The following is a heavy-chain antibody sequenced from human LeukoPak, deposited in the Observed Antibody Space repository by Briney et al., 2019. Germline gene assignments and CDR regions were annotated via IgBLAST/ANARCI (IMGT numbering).Heavy chain of an antibody. J-gene: IGHJ4*02. V-gene: IGHV4-34*01. D-gene: IGHD5-18*01. CDR3: ARPSDTAMVIGDYYFDY. Sequence: SETLSLTCAVYGGSFSGYYRSWIRQPPGKGLEWIGGINHSGSTNYNPSLKSRVTISVDTSKNQFSLKLSSVTAADTAVYYCARPSDTAMVIGDYYFDYWGQGTLVTVPS. CDR1: GGSFSGYY. CDR2: INHSGST.